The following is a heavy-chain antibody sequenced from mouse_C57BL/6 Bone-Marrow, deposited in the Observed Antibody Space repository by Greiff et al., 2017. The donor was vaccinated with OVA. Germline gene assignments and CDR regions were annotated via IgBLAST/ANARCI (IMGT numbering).Heavy chain of an antibody. V-gene: IGHV1-4*01. CDR2: INPSSGYT. CDR3: ARAGVYWYFDV. J-gene: IGHJ1*03. CDR1: GYTFTSYT. Sequence: VKLQESGAELARPGASVKMSCKASGYTFTSYTMHWVKQRPGQGLEWIGYINPSSGYTKYNKKFKDKATLTADKSSSTAYMQLSSLTSEDSAVYYCARAGVYWYFDVWGTGTTVTVSS.